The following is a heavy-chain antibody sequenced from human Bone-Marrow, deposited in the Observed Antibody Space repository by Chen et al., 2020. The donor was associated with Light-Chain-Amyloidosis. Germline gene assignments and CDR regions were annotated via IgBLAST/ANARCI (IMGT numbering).Heavy chain of an antibody. J-gene: IGHJ4*02. CDR2: ISYDGSNK. CDR3: ARDTRFGGGYYGSGSYTFDY. V-gene: IGHV3-30*01. CDR1: GFTFSSYA. D-gene: IGHD3-10*01. Sequence: QVQLVESGGGVVQPGRSLRLSCAASGFTFSSYAMHWVRQAPGKGLEWVAVISYDGSNKYYADSVKGRFTISRDNSKNTLYLQMNSLRAEDTAVYYCARDTRFGGGYYGSGSYTFDYWGQGTLVTVSS.